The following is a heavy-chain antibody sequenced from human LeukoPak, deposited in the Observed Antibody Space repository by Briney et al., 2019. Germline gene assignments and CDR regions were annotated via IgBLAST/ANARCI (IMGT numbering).Heavy chain of an antibody. CDR1: GFTFSSYA. V-gene: IGHV3-64*01. D-gene: IGHD1-26*01. CDR3: ARDGRGSYPIYYFDY. CDR2: ISSNGGST. Sequence: GGSLRLSCAASGFTFSSYAMNWVRQAPGQGLEYVSTISSNGGSTYYANSVKGRFTISRDNSKNTLYLQMGSLRAEDMAVYDCARDGRGSYPIYYFDYWGQGT. J-gene: IGHJ4*02.